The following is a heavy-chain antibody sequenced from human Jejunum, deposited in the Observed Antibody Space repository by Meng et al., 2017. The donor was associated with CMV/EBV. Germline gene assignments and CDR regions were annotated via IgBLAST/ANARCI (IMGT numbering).Heavy chain of an antibody. V-gene: IGHV3-7*01. Sequence: YWVSWVRQAPGKGLEWVANIKQDGREKNYVDSVKGRFTISRDNAKNSLYLQMDSLRAEDTAVYYCARVLDRNPSVPAGIGWFGPWGQGTLVTVSS. D-gene: IGHD2-2*01. CDR2: IKQDGREK. CDR1: YW. CDR3: ARVLDRNPSVPAGIGWFGP. J-gene: IGHJ5*02.